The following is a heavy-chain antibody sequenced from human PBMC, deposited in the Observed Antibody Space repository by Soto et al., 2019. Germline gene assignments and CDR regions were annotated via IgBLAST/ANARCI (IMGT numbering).Heavy chain of an antibody. D-gene: IGHD2-2*01. V-gene: IGHV3-23*01. CDR2: ISGGGGGT. Sequence: GGSLRLSCAASGFSFSNYAMNWVRQAPGKGLEWVSGISGGGGGTYYADSVKGRFIISRDNSKNTLYLQMNSLRAEDTAVYYCAKDLSYDVVVPAANDYWGQGTLVTVSS. CDR1: GFSFSNYA. CDR3: AKDLSYDVVVPAANDY. J-gene: IGHJ4*02.